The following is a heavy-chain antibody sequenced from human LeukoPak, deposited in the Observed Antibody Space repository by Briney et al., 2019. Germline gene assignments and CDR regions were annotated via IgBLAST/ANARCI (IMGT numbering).Heavy chain of an antibody. Sequence: SETLSLTCTVSGGSISSSSYYWGWIRQPPGKGLEWIGNIYHSGITYYNHFNSSLKSRVTISIDTSKNQFSLRLTSVTAADTAVYFCATLVSTRYYFDYWGQGTLVTVSS. J-gene: IGHJ4*02. V-gene: IGHV4-39*01. CDR2: IYHSGIT. CDR1: GGSISSSSYY. D-gene: IGHD5/OR15-5a*01. CDR3: ATLVSTRYYFDY.